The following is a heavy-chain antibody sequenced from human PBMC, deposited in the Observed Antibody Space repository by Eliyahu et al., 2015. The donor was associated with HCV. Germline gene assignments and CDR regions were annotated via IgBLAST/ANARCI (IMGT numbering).Heavy chain of an antibody. J-gene: IGHJ6*02. Sequence: EVQLVESGGGLVQPGGVPXTLXCSXWIHLRXLFCALVRQGPGKGLEYVSAIRSNGGSTYYANSVKGRFTISRDNSKNTLYLQMGSLRAEDMAVYYCARGYCTNGVCAYGMDVWGQGTTVTVSS. V-gene: IGHV3-64*01. CDR3: ARGYCTNGVCAYGMDV. CDR1: IHLRXLF. CDR2: IRSNGGST. D-gene: IGHD2-8*01.